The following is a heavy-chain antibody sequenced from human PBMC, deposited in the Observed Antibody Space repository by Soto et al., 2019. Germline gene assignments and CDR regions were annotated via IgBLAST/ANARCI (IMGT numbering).Heavy chain of an antibody. Sequence: QVQLVQSGAEVKKPGASVKVSCKASGYTFTSYAMHWVRQAPGQRLEWMGWINAGNCNTKYSQNFQGRVTITRDTSASTAYMELSSLRSEDTAVYYCARGGSLYWYFDLWGRGTLVTVSS. CDR2: INAGNCNT. CDR3: ARGGSLYWYFDL. V-gene: IGHV1-3*01. CDR1: GYTFTSYA. D-gene: IGHD1-26*01. J-gene: IGHJ2*01.